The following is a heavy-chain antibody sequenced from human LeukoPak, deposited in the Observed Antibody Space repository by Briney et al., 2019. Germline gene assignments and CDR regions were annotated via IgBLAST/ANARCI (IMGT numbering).Heavy chain of an antibody. J-gene: IGHJ4*02. V-gene: IGHV4-59*01. CDR2: IYYSGST. CDR3: AGWAVAGADY. CDR1: GGSISSYY. D-gene: IGHD6-19*01. Sequence: KASETLSLTCTVSGGSISSYYWSWIRQPPGKGLEWIGYIYYSGSTNYNPSLKSRVTISVDTSKNQFSLKLSSVTAADTAVYYCAGWAVAGADYWGQGTLVTVSS.